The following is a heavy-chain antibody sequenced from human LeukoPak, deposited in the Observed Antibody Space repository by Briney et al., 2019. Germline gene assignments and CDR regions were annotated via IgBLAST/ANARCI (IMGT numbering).Heavy chain of an antibody. CDR3: AKKMTITGWLYYFDY. Sequence: GGSLTLSCAASGFTFSSYSMNWVRQAPGRGLEWVSAISDSGDSTYYADSVQGRFPVSRYNSKNTLYLQMSSLRAEDTAVYYCAKKMTITGWLYYFDYWGQGTLVTVSS. CDR1: GFTFSSYS. D-gene: IGHD5-12*01. CDR2: ISDSGDST. V-gene: IGHV3-23*01. J-gene: IGHJ4*02.